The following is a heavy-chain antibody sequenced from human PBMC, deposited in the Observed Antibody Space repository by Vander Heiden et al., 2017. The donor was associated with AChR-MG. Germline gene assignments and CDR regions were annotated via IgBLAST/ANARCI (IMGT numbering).Heavy chain of an antibody. CDR3: ARDLHYYDSSGYYDDTFDI. D-gene: IGHD3-22*01. CDR1: GYTTSRHG. J-gene: IGHJ3*02. CDR2: IGAYNGDT. V-gene: IGHV1-18*01. Sequence: QVQLVQSGAEVKKPGAPVKVSGKASGYTTSRHGFSWVRQAPGQGLEWMGWIGAYNGDTNYAQKLQGRVTMTTDTSTSTAYMELRSLRSDDTAVYSCARDLHYYDSSGYYDDTFDIWGQGTMVTVSS.